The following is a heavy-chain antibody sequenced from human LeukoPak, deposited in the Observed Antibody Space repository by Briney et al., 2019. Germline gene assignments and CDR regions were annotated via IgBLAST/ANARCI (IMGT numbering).Heavy chain of an antibody. J-gene: IGHJ6*03. V-gene: IGHV3-7*01. D-gene: IGHD6-6*01. CDR1: GFTFSSYW. Sequence: QPGGSLRLSCAASGFTFSSYWMSWVRQAPGKGLEWVANIKQDGSEKYYVDSVKGRFTISRDNAKNSLYLQMNSLRAEDTAVYYCARDNIAARPEDYYYYYMDVWGKGTTVTVSS. CDR3: ARDNIAARPEDYYYYYMDV. CDR2: IKQDGSEK.